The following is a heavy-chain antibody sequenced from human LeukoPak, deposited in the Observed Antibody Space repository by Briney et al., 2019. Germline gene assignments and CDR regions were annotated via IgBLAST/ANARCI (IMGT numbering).Heavy chain of an antibody. J-gene: IGHJ6*02. Sequence: PSGTLSLTCAVSGGSISSSNWWSWVRQPPGKGLEWIGYIYYSGSTYYNPSLKSRVTISIDTSKNQFSLKLSSVIAADTAVYYCARPKRDDIGNSFYYYGMDVWGQGTTVTVSS. D-gene: IGHD4-23*01. CDR2: IYYSGST. CDR3: ARPKRDDIGNSFYYYGMDV. V-gene: IGHV4-4*02. CDR1: GGSISSSNW.